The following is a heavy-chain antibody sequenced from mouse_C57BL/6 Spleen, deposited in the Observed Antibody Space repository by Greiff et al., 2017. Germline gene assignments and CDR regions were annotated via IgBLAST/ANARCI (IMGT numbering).Heavy chain of an antibody. Sequence: VQLQQPGAELVRPGSSVTLSCKASGYTFTSYWMHWVKQRPIQGLEWIGNIDPSDSETHYNQKFKDKATLTVDKSSSTAYMQLSRLTSEDSAVYYCARKSKIAPWGYWGQGTTHTVAS. CDR3: ARKSKIAPWGY. CDR1: GYTFTSYW. D-gene: IGHD1-3*01. J-gene: IGHJ2*01. CDR2: IDPSDSET. V-gene: IGHV1-52*01.